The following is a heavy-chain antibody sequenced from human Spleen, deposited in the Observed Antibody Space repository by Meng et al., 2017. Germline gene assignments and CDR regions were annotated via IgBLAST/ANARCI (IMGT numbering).Heavy chain of an antibody. Sequence: QGRLQRTGPGLVRPSETLSLTCTVSGGSVSSGRYYWSWIRQPPGKELEWIGYIHYSGSTNYNPSLKSRVTISVDTSKNQFSLKLTSVTAADTAVYFCARYDYGDYHFDLWGRGSLVTVS. J-gene: IGHJ2*01. V-gene: IGHV4-61*01. CDR1: GGSVSSGRYY. CDR2: IHYSGST. D-gene: IGHD4-17*01. CDR3: ARYDYGDYHFDL.